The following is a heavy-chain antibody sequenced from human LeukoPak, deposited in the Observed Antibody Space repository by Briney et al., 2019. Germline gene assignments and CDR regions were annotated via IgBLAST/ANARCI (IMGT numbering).Heavy chain of an antibody. CDR1: GGSFSAYY. D-gene: IGHD1-26*01. V-gene: IGHV4-34*01. CDR3: ARAPWDGYFDY. Sequence: SETLSLTCGVYGGSFSAYYWSWIRQPPGKGLEGIGEMHQSGSTDYNPSLKSRVTLLVDTSRNQFSLSLNSVTAADTAIYYCARAPWDGYFDYWGQGILVTVSS. CDR2: MHQSGST. J-gene: IGHJ4*02.